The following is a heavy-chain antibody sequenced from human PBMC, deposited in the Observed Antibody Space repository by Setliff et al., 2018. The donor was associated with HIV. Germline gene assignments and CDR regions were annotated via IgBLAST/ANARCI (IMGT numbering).Heavy chain of an antibody. CDR1: GGTFSSYA. Sequence: SVKVSCKASGGTFSSYAISWVRQAPGQGLEWMGGIIPILGTANYAQKFQGRVTITADESTSTAYMELSRLRSDDTAVYYCARDYYDSSGYIFFPGLPDYWGQGTLVTVSS. D-gene: IGHD3-22*01. CDR3: ARDYYDSSGYIFFPGLPDY. CDR2: IIPILGTA. V-gene: IGHV1-69*13. J-gene: IGHJ4*02.